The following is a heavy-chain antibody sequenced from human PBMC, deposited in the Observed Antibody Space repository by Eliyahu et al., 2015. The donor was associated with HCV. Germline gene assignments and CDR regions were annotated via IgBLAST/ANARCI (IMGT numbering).Heavy chain of an antibody. CDR2: IYWNDDK. D-gene: IGHD6-13*01. V-gene: IGHV2-5*01. CDR1: GFSLSTSGVG. CDR3: AHSWRSIAAAGTFWWFXP. J-gene: IGHJ5*02. Sequence: QITLKESGPTLVXPTQTLTLTCTFSGFSLSTSGVGVGWIRQPPGKALEWLALIYWNDDKRYSPSLKSRLTITKDTSKNQVVLTMTNMDPVDTATYYCAHSWRSIAAAGTFWWFXPWGQGTLVTVSS.